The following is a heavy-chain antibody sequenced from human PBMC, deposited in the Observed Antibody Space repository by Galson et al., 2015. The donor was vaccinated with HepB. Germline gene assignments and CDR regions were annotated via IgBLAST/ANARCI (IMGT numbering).Heavy chain of an antibody. J-gene: IGHJ2*01. CDR1: GGTFSSYA. CDR2: IIPIFGTA. CDR3: ARGRSPQVGHSGYFDL. Sequence: SVKVSCKSSGGTFSSYAISWVRQAPGQGLEWMGGIIPIFGTANYAQKFQGRVTITADESTSTAYMELSSLRSEDTAVYYCARGRSPQVGHSGYFDLWGRGTLVTVSS. V-gene: IGHV1-69*13. D-gene: IGHD3-16*01.